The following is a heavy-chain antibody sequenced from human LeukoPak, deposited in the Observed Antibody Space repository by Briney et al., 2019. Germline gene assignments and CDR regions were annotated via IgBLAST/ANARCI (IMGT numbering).Heavy chain of an antibody. V-gene: IGHV3-48*03. Sequence: PGGSLTLSCAASGFTFSSYEMNWVRRAPGEGVEGVSYIDSRGSTIHYADSVKGRFTISRDNAEHSLYLQMNSLRAEDTAVYYCARVIASRKQDETVVVRFATRPYYTYYYMDVWGEGTTVTVSS. CDR2: IDSRGSTI. CDR1: GFTFSSYE. J-gene: IGHJ6*03. D-gene: IGHD2-15*01. CDR3: ARVIASRKQDETVVVRFATRPYYTYYYMDV.